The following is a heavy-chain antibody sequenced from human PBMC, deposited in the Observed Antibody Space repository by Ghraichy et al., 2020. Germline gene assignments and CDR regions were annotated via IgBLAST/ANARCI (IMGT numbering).Heavy chain of an antibody. CDR3: AREGPDY. CDR1: GFTFSSYS. V-gene: IGHV3-21*01. Sequence: GGSLRLSCSASGFTFSSYSMNWVRQAPGKGLEWVSSINSKENYVNYADSVRGRFTVSRDNAKNALYLQMDSLRAEDTAVYYCAREGPDYWGQGTLVTVSS. CDR2: INSKENYV. J-gene: IGHJ4*02.